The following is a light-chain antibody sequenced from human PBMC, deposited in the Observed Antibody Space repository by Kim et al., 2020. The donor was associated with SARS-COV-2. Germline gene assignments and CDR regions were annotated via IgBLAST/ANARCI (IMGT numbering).Light chain of an antibody. Sequence: ALGQTVTVTGQGDSVGGYYANWYQQKPGQAPVLVIYGKDNRPSGIPDRFSGSSAANTASLTITGAQAEDEADYYCSSRDSSGNHVLIGGGTKVTVL. CDR1: SVGGYY. CDR3: SSRDSSGNHVL. V-gene: IGLV3-19*01. J-gene: IGLJ2*01. CDR2: GKD.